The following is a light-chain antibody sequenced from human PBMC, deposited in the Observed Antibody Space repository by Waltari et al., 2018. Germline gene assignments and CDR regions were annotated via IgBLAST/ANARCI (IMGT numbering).Light chain of an antibody. Sequence: DILMTQSLDSLGLSLGGRAPTTRAARQSVLYSTNNKNYLAWYQQKPGQPPKLLIYWASTRESGVPDRFSGSGSGTDFTLTISSLQAEDVAVYYCQQYYSTPTWTFGQGTKVEIK. CDR1: QSVLYSTNNKNY. CDR3: QQYYSTPTWT. V-gene: IGKV4-1*01. J-gene: IGKJ1*01. CDR2: WAS.